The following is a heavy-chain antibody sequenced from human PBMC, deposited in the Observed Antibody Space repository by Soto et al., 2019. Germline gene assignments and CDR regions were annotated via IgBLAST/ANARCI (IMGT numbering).Heavy chain of an antibody. CDR3: AKKPDWGWGAFDI. D-gene: IGHD7-27*01. J-gene: IGHJ3*02. CDR1: GFTFSSYA. CDR2: ISGSGGST. V-gene: IGHV3-23*01. Sequence: GGSLRLSCAASGFTFSSYAMSWVRQAPGKGLEWVSAISGSGGSTYYTDSVKGRFTISRDNSKNTLYLQMNSLRAEDTAVYYCAKKPDWGWGAFDIWGQGTMVTVSS.